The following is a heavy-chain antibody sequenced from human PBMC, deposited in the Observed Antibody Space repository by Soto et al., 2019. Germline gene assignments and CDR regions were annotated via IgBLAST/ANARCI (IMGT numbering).Heavy chain of an antibody. CDR3: TRPNWNYGGWFDP. Sequence: GGSLRLSCAASGFTFSGSAMHWVRQASGKGLEWVGRIRSKADIYATAYAASVKGRFTISRDDSKNTAYLQMNSLKTEDTAVYYCTRPNWNYGGWFDPWGQGTLVTVSS. CDR2: IRSKADIYAT. J-gene: IGHJ5*02. V-gene: IGHV3-73*01. CDR1: GFTFSGSA. D-gene: IGHD1-7*01.